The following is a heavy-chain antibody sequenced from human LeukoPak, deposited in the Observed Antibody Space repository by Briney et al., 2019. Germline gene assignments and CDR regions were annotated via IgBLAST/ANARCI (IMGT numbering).Heavy chain of an antibody. CDR2: VYHSGTT. CDR1: GDSFSSNNW. D-gene: IGHD6-13*01. Sequence: SGTLSLTCVVSGDSFSSNNWWGWVRQPPGKGLEWIGQVYHSGTTDYNSSLRGRVTISVDKSKKQFSLQLSSVTAADTAVYYCARDSQSREFDYWGPGTMVTVSS. J-gene: IGHJ4*02. V-gene: IGHV4-4*02. CDR3: ARDSQSREFDY.